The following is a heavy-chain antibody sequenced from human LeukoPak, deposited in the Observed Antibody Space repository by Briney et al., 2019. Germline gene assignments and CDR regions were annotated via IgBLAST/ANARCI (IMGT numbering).Heavy chain of an antibody. V-gene: IGHV3-23*01. D-gene: IGHD3-10*01. CDR2: ISSSGSGGNT. CDR3: AKAATMVRGVTTSPLDY. J-gene: IGHJ4*02. CDR1: GVTLSSYA. Sequence: GGSLRLSCAASGVTLSSYAMSWARQAPGKGLEWVSGISSSGSGGNTFYADSVKGRFTISRDNSKNTLYLQMNSLRAEDTAVYYCAKAATMVRGVTTSPLDYWGQGTLVTVSS.